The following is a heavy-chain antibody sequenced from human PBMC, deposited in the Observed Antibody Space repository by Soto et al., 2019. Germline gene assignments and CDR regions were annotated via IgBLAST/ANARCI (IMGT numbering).Heavy chain of an antibody. CDR2: IYDNGIT. CDR3: ARTYDSNGYANEFDS. V-gene: IGHV4-59*12. Sequence: QVVLQESGPGLVKPSETLSLTCSVSGRSITSYYWSWVRQPPGKVLEWIGYIYDNGITSQNPALKSPVTISADTSQNQFSLKPTSVTGADTAVYYCARTYDSNGYANEFDSWGQGILVTVTS. CDR1: GRSITSYY. J-gene: IGHJ4*02. D-gene: IGHD3-22*01.